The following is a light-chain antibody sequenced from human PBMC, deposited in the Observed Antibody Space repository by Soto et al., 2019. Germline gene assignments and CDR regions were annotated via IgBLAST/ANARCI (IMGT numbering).Light chain of an antibody. CDR3: SSYTSSSTLV. J-gene: IGLJ2*01. CDR2: DVS. CDR1: SSDVGGYNY. Sequence: QSALTPPASVSGSPGQSITISCTGTSSDVGGYNYVSWYQQHQCKAPKLMISDVSNRPSGVSNRFSGAKSVNTASLTSSGLQAEDEADYYCSSYTSSSTLVFGGGTKLIVL. V-gene: IGLV2-14*01.